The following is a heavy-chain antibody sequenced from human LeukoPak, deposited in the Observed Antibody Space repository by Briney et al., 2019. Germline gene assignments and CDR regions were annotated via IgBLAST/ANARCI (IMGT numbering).Heavy chain of an antibody. J-gene: IGHJ3*02. V-gene: IGHV3-23*01. CDR3: AREKGLMTTGPLDI. CDR2: ISGSGGST. D-gene: IGHD4-17*01. Sequence: PGGSLRLSCAASGFTFSSYAMSWVRQAPGKGLEWVSAISGSGGSTYYADSVKGRFTISRDNSKNTLYLQMNSLRDEDTAVYYCAREKGLMTTGPLDIWGQGTMVTVSS. CDR1: GFTFSSYA.